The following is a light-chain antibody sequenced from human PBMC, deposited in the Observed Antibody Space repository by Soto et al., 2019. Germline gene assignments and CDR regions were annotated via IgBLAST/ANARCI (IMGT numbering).Light chain of an antibody. CDR2: GAS. J-gene: IGKJ3*01. V-gene: IGKV3-20*01. CDR3: HHYGDSPIYT. Sequence: EIVLTQSPGTLSLSPGATATLSCRASQSVSRNYLAWSQQKPGQAPRLLIHGASSRAAGTPDRFSGSGSGTDFTLTISRLEPEDFAVYYCHHYGDSPIYTFGPGTKVDFK. CDR1: QSVSRNY.